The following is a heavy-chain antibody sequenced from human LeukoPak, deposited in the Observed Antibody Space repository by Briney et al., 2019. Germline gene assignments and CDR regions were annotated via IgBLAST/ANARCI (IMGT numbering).Heavy chain of an antibody. CDR2: IRYGGSGGAIQ. CDR1: GFIFRNYG. CDR3: AKSRAPAADPDAFDV. Sequence: GGSLRLSCTESGFIFRNYGIHWVRQAPGKGLEWVAFIRYGGSGGAIQYYPDSVKGRFTISRDNSKNSLYLQLNSLRPADTATYYCAKSRAPAADPDAFDVWGPGTMVIVSS. D-gene: IGHD6-25*01. J-gene: IGHJ3*01. V-gene: IGHV3-30*02.